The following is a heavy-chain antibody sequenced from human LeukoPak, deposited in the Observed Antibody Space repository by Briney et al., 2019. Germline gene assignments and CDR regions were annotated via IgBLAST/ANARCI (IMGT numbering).Heavy chain of an antibody. J-gene: IGHJ4*02. CDR2: IYHSGST. Sequence: SETLSLTCTVSGGSISSGGYYWSWIRQPPGKGLEWIGYIYHSGSTYYNPSLKSRVTISVDRSKNQFSLKLSSVTAADTAVYYCARDYSSSLRYYFDYWGQGTLVTVSS. V-gene: IGHV4-30-2*01. CDR3: ARDYSSSLRYYFDY. CDR1: GGSISSGGYY. D-gene: IGHD6-13*01.